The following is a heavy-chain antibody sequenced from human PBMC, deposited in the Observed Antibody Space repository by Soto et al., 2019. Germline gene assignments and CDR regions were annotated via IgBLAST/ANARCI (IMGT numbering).Heavy chain of an antibody. V-gene: IGHV3-48*01. CDR2: ISTSGATR. CDR1: GFTFSTDS. Sequence: EVQLVESGGGLVQPGGSLRLSCVASGFTFSTDSMNWVRQAPGKGLEWVAHISTSGATRYYADSVKGRFTISRDNAKTSLYLQMDSLRTEDTAVYYCARFFGSGFDYWGQGTLVTVYS. J-gene: IGHJ4*02. D-gene: IGHD6-19*01. CDR3: ARFFGSGFDY.